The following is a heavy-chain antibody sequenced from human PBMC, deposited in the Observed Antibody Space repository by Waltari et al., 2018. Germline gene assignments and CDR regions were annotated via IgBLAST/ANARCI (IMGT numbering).Heavy chain of an antibody. V-gene: IGHV3-9*01. CDR1: GFTFDDYA. J-gene: IGHJ4*02. Sequence: EVQLVESGGGLVQPGRSLRLSCAASGFTFDDYAMHWVRQAPGKGLEWVSGIRWNSGGIGCAYSVKGRFTITRDNAKNSLYMQMNSLRAEDTALSDCATDMRGWLHVCGYFDYWGQGTLVTVSS. D-gene: IGHD5-12*01. CDR2: IRWNSGGI. CDR3: ATDMRGWLHVCGYFDY.